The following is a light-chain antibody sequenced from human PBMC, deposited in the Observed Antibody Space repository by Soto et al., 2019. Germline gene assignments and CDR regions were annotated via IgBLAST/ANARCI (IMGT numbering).Light chain of an antibody. J-gene: IGKJ1*01. CDR3: QQYDGWPRT. Sequence: EIVMTQSPATLSVSPGERATLSCRASQSVSSKLAWYQQKPGQAPRLLIYGASTRATGIPARFSGSGSGTEFTLTISSLQSEDFAVYHCQQYDGWPRTFGQGTKVDIK. CDR2: GAS. V-gene: IGKV3-15*01. CDR1: QSVSSK.